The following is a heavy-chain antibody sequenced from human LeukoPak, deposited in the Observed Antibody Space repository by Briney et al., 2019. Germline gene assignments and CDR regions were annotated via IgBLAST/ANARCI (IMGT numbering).Heavy chain of an antibody. CDR3: AKDRGSTVDAFDI. CDR2: ISWNSGSI. CDR1: GFTFDDYA. J-gene: IGHJ3*02. V-gene: IGHV3-9*03. D-gene: IGHD2-2*01. Sequence: GGSLRLSCAASGFTFDDYAMHWVRQAPGEGLEWVSGISWNSGSIGYADSVKGRFTIFRDNAKNSLYLQMNSLRAEDMALYYCAKDRGSTVDAFDIWGQGTMVTVSS.